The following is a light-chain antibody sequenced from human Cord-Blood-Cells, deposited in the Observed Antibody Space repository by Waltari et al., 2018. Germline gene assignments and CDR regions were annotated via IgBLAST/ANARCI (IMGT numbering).Light chain of an antibody. CDR1: QSVLYSSNNKNY. V-gene: IGKV4-1*01. CDR2: WAS. Sequence: DIVMTQSPDSLAVSLGERATIHCKSSQSVLYSSNNKNYLAWYQQKPGQQPKLLIYWASTREAVVPDRFSGSGSGTDFTLTISSLQAEDVAVYYCQQYYSTPYTFGQGTKLEIK. CDR3: QQYYSTPYT. J-gene: IGKJ2*01.